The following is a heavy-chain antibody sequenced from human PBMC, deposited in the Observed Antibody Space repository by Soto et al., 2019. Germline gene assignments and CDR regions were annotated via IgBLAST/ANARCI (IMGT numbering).Heavy chain of an antibody. Sequence: QVQLVQSGAEVKKPGSSVKVSCKASGGTFSCYAINWVRQAPGQGLEWMGGIIPVFNLANYAQKLQGRVTITADESTSTVYMELSRLRSEDTAVYYCARKDEGYSSGWYYWGQGTLVTVSS. V-gene: IGHV1-69*12. CDR1: GGTFSCYA. CDR3: ARKDEGYSSGWYY. CDR2: IIPVFNLA. J-gene: IGHJ4*02. D-gene: IGHD6-19*01.